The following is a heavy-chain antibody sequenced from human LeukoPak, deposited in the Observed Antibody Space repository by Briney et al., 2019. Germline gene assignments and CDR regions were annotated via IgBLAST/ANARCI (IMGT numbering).Heavy chain of an antibody. CDR3: ARHERTTGTYFDY. Sequence: SETLSLTCTVSGGSISSYYWSWIRQPPGKGLVWIGYIYYSGSTNYNPSLKSRVTISVDTSKNQFSLKLSSVTAADTAVYYCARHERTTGTYFDYWGQGTLVTVSS. D-gene: IGHD1-1*01. V-gene: IGHV4-59*08. CDR1: GGSISSYY. J-gene: IGHJ4*02. CDR2: IYYSGST.